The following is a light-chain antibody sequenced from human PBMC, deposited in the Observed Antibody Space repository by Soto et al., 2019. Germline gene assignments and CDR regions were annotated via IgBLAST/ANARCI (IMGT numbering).Light chain of an antibody. CDR3: AAWDDRLSGYV. Sequence: QPVLTQPSSASGTPGQRVTISCSGSSSNIGSYSVYWYQQLPGTTPKLLIYGNDQRPSGVPDRFSGSKSGTSASLAISGLRSEDEADYYCAAWDDRLSGYVFGTGTKLTVL. CDR1: SSNIGSYS. CDR2: GND. J-gene: IGLJ1*01. V-gene: IGLV1-47*01.